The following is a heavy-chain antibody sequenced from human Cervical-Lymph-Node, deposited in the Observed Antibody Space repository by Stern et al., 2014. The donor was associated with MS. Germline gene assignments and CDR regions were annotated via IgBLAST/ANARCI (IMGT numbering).Heavy chain of an antibody. CDR3: ARQRYFDY. J-gene: IGHJ4*02. CDR1: GYTFTSYW. V-gene: IGHV5-51*01. CDR2: FFPGGSDI. Sequence: VQLGQSGPEVKRPGESLKISCQASGYTFTSYWIGWVRQMPGKGLEWIAIFFPGGSDIRYSPSFQGQVPISADKSSSTAYLQWNNLKASDTAIYYCARQRYFDYWGQGTLVTVSS.